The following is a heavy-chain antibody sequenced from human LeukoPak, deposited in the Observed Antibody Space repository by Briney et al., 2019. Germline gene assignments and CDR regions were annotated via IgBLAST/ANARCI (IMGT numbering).Heavy chain of an antibody. D-gene: IGHD6-19*01. Sequence: GGSLRLSCAAPGFIFSTYGMRWVRQAPGKGLEWGSSISGSGGTTFYADSVKGRFTISRDNSKNTVYLQMNSLRAEDTAAHYCANAGPGYNSGSHSSSAIDVWGQGPTVTVS. CDR2: ISGSGGTT. J-gene: IGHJ6*02. CDR1: GFIFSTYG. CDR3: ANAGPGYNSGSHSSSAIDV. V-gene: IGHV3-23*01.